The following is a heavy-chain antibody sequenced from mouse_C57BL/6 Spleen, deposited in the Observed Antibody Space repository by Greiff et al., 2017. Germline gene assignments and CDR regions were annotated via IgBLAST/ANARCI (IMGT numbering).Heavy chain of an antibody. J-gene: IGHJ4*01. CDR1: GFTFSSYA. Sequence: EVKLMESGGGLVKPGGSLKLSCAASGFTFSSYAMSWVRQTPEKRLEWVATISDGGSYTYYPDNVKGRFTISRDNAKNNLYLQMSHLKSEDTATYYCARDDYDYYAMDYWGQGTSVTVSS. D-gene: IGHD2-4*01. V-gene: IGHV5-4*01. CDR2: ISDGGSYT. CDR3: ARDDYDYYAMDY.